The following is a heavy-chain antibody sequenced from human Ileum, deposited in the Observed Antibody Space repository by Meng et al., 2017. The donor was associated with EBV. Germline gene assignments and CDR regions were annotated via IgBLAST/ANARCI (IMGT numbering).Heavy chain of an antibody. CDR2: INVGVGYT. D-gene: IGHD2-21*01. Sequence: QGQLVQVWAEVKNPGGSVKVSCKACGVSFSSYSFHWGRQAPVQRLEWIGRINVGVGYTKYSQKFQGRVTISSDTSATTGYMELSSLRSEDTAVYYCVRGPPVGVPGPGDYWGQGTLVTVSS. V-gene: IGHV1-3*01. CDR3: VRGPPVGVPGPGDY. CDR1: GVSFSSYS. J-gene: IGHJ4*02.